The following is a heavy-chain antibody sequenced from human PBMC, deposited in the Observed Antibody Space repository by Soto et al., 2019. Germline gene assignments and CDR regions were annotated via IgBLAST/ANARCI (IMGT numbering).Heavy chain of an antibody. Sequence: PGGSLRLSCAASGFTFSSYGMHWVRQAPGKGLEWVAVIWYDGSNKYYADSVKGRFTISRDNSKNTLYLQMNSLRAEDTAVYYCARDLSDRDGYNFAYWGQGTLVTVSS. CDR1: GFTFSSYG. CDR2: IWYDGSNK. V-gene: IGHV3-33*01. CDR3: ARDLSDRDGYNFAY. D-gene: IGHD5-12*01. J-gene: IGHJ4*02.